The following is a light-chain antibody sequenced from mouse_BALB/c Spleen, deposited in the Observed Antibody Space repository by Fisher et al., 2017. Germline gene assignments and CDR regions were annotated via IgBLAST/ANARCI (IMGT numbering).Light chain of an antibody. J-gene: IGKJ5*01. CDR1: SSISSSN. CDR3: QQWSSNPLT. Sequence: DIVITQSTAIMSASPGEKVTMTCSASSSISSSNLHWYQQKSETSPKPWIYDTSKLASGVPARFSGSGSGTSYSLTISSMEAEDAATYYCQQWSSNPLTFGAGTKLELK. CDR2: DTS. V-gene: IGKV4-53*01.